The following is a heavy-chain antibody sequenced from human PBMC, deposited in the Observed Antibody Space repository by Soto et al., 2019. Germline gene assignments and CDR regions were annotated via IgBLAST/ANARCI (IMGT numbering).Heavy chain of an antibody. D-gene: IGHD2-15*01. Sequence: GGSLRLSCAASGFTFSSYAMSWVRQAPGKGLEWVSAISGSGGSTYYADSVKGRFTISRDNSKNTLYLQMNSLRAEDTAVYYCAKLYCSGGSCYNTHFDYWGQGTLVTVSS. CDR1: GFTFSSYA. CDR2: ISGSGGST. J-gene: IGHJ4*02. CDR3: AKLYCSGGSCYNTHFDY. V-gene: IGHV3-23*01.